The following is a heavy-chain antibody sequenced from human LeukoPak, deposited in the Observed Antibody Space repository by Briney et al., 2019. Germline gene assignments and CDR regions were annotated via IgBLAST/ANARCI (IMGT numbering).Heavy chain of an antibody. CDR2: INWGSNHI. Sequence: GGSLRLSCAASGFTVSSNYMSWVRQAPGKGLEWVSSINWGSNHIYYADAVQGRFTISRDNTKNSLYLQMNSLRAEDTAIYYCARDNSGWPRDYWGQGTLVTVSS. J-gene: IGHJ4*02. V-gene: IGHV3-21*06. CDR3: ARDNSGWPRDY. D-gene: IGHD6-19*01. CDR1: GFTVSSNY.